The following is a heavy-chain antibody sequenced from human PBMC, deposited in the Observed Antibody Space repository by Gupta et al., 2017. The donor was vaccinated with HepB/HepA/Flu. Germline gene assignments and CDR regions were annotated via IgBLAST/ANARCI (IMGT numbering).Heavy chain of an antibody. Sequence: QVQLVQSGAAVKKPGASVKVSCKASGSTFTTHYVHWVRQAPGQRLEWRGMINTSGGSEKYEKKCQGRVTMTREKSTSTVDMELSSLRSEETAVYFCARTAVKAQSLGAFDIGGQGTMVTVSS. J-gene: IGHJ3*02. CDR2: INTSGGSE. D-gene: IGHD2/OR15-2a*01. CDR3: ARTAVKAQSLGAFDI. CDR1: GSTFTTHY. V-gene: IGHV1-46*01.